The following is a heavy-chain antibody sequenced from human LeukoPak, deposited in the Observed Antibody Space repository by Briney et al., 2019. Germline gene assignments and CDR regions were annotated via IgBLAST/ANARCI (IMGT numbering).Heavy chain of an antibody. CDR3: ARGQDYYDSSGYFLPFDY. V-gene: IGHV4-34*01. J-gene: IGHJ4*02. CDR1: GFTFSSYA. Sequence: GSLRLSCAASGFTFSSYAMTWIRQPPGKGLEWIGEINHSGSTNYNPSLKSRVTISVDTSKNQFSLKLSSVTAADTAVYYCARGQDYYDSSGYFLPFDYWGQGTLVTVSS. CDR2: INHSGST. D-gene: IGHD3-22*01.